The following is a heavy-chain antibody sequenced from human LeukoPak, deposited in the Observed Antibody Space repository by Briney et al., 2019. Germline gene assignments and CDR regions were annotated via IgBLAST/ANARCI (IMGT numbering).Heavy chain of an antibody. V-gene: IGHV5-51*01. CDR3: ARTATDVEMATIGDAFDI. Sequence: GESLKISCKGSGYSFTSYWIGWVRQMPGKGLEWMGIIYPGDSDTRYSPSFQGQVTISADKSISTAYLQWGSLKAPDTAMYYCARTATDVEMATIGDAFDIWGQGTMVTVSS. CDR2: IYPGDSDT. CDR1: GYSFTSYW. D-gene: IGHD5-24*01. J-gene: IGHJ3*02.